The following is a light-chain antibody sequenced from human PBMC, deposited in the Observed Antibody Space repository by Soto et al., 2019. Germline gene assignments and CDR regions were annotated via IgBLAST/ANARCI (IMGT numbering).Light chain of an antibody. CDR1: QSVSSSF. CDR3: EQYGSVPLH. V-gene: IGKV3-20*01. CDR2: GAS. Sequence: EIVLTQSPGTLSLSPGERATLSCRASQSVSSSFLAWYQQTPGQAPRLLIYGASRRATGIPDRFSGGGSVTDFTLTIRRLEPEDFAASYCEQYGSVPLHVAGGTKVDIK. J-gene: IGKJ4*01.